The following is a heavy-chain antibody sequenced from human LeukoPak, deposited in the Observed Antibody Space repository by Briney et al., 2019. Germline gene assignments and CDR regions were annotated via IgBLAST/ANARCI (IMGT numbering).Heavy chain of an antibody. CDR1: GGSTSSSNW. V-gene: IGHV4-4*02. CDR3: ARDRELGY. J-gene: IGHJ4*02. D-gene: IGHD3-10*01. CDR2: IYHSGST. Sequence: PSGTLSLTCAVSGGSTSSSNWWSWVRQPPGKGLEWIGEIYHSGSTYYNPSLKSRVTISVDTSKNQFSLKLTSVTAADTAVYNCARDRELGYWGQGTLVTVSS.